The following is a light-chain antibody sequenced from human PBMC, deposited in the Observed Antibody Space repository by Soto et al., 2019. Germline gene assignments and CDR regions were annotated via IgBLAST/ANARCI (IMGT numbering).Light chain of an antibody. V-gene: IGLV2-14*01. CDR1: SSDVGNYNY. J-gene: IGLJ1*01. CDR3: SSYTSGSTPYV. Sequence: QSALTQPASVSGSPGQSITISCTGTSSDVGNYNYVSWHQQHPGKAPKVIIYEFSNRPSGISTRFSGSKSANTASLTISGLQPEDEADYYCSSYTSGSTPYVFGTGTKLTVL. CDR2: EFS.